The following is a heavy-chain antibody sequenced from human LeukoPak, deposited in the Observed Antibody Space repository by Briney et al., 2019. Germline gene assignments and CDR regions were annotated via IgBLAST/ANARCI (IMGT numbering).Heavy chain of an antibody. CDR2: AYHGGNS. CDR1: GYSISSGSY. D-gene: IGHD2-2*01. J-gene: IGHJ4*02. V-gene: IGHV4-38-2*02. Sequence: SETLSLTCTVSGYSISSGSYWGWIRQPPGKGLEWIGSAYHGGNSYYDPSLKSRVTISVDTSKNQFSLKLSSVTAADTAVYYCAKGYCSSTSCPADYWGQGILVTVSS. CDR3: AKGYCSSTSCPADY.